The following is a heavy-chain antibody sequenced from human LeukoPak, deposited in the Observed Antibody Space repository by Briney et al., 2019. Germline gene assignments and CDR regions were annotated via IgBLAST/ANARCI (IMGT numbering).Heavy chain of an antibody. V-gene: IGHV4-59*01. CDR2: MHDSGST. J-gene: IGHJ6*02. D-gene: IGHD1-26*01. Sequence: SETLSLTCTVSGGSISNYYWSWIRQPPGKGLEWIGYMHDSGSTNYNPSLKSRVTISVDTSKNQFSLKLSSVTAADTAVYYCARGRSNYYGMDVWGQGTTVTVSS. CDR1: GGSISNYY. CDR3: ARGRSNYYGMDV.